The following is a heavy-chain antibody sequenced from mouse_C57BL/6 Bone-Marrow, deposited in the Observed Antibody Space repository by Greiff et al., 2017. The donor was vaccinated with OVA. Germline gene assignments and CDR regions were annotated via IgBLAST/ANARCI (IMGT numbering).Heavy chain of an antibody. J-gene: IGHJ1*03. CDR3: ARWDDYGRYWYFDV. Sequence: VQVVESGAELVRPGTSVKMSCKASGYTFTNYWIGWAKQRPGHGLEWIGDIYPGGGYTNYNEKFKGKATLTADKSSSTAYMQFSSLTSEDSAIYYCARWDDYGRYWYFDVWGTGTTVTVSS. CDR1: GYTFTNYW. CDR2: IYPGGGYT. V-gene: IGHV1-63*01. D-gene: IGHD2-4*01.